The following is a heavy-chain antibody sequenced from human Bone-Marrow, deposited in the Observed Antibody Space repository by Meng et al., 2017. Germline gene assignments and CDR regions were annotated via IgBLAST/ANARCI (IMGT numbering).Heavy chain of an antibody. V-gene: IGHV3-74*01. D-gene: IGHD4-17*01. J-gene: IGHJ4*02. Sequence: GESLKISCAASGFTFSSYWMHWARQAPGKGLVWVSRINSDGSSTSYADSVKGRFTISRDNAKNTLYLQMNSLRAEDTAVYYCAREPRDYGDYSRWGQGTLVTVSS. CDR1: GFTFSSYW. CDR2: INSDGSST. CDR3: AREPRDYGDYSR.